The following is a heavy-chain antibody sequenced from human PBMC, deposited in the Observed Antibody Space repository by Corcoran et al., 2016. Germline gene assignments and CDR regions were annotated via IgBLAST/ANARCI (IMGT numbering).Heavy chain of an antibody. CDR3: ARTPYCSSTSCDVPYTDYYYGMDV. CDR2: IYYSGST. CDR1: GGSISSGGYY. Sequence: QVQLQESGPGLVKPSQTLSLTCTVSGGSISSGGYYWSWIRQHPGKGLEWIGYIYYSGSTYYNPSLKSRVTISVDTSKNQFSLKLSSVTAADTAVYYCARTPYCSSTSCDVPYTDYYYGMDVWGQGTTVTVSS. D-gene: IGHD2-2*01. V-gene: IGHV4-31*03. J-gene: IGHJ6*02.